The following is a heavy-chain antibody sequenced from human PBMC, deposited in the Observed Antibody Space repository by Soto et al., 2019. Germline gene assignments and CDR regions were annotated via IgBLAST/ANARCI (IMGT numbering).Heavy chain of an antibody. V-gene: IGHV1-18*01. J-gene: IGHJ4*02. CDR2: ISAYNGNT. Sequence: QVQLVQSGAEVKKPGASVKVSCKASGYTFTSYGISWVRQAPGQGLEWMGWISAYNGNTNYAQKLQGRVTMTTDTPTSTAYMELRSLGSDDTAVYYCAREGITIFGVVTLPLDYWGQGTLVTVSS. D-gene: IGHD3-3*01. CDR1: GYTFTSYG. CDR3: AREGITIFGVVTLPLDY.